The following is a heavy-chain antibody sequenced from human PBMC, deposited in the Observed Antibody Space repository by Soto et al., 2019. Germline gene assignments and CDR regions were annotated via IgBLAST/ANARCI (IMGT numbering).Heavy chain of an antibody. CDR1: GGSISSSSYY. J-gene: IGHJ6*02. CDR3: ARQSSRYNWNYENYYYYGMDV. CDR2: IYYSGST. Sequence: LSLTCTVSGGSISSSSYYWGWIRQPPGKGLEWIGSIYYSGSTYYNPSLKSRVTISVDTSKNQFSLKLSSVTAADTAVYYCARQSSRYNWNYENYYYYGMDVWGQGTTVTAP. D-gene: IGHD1-7*01. V-gene: IGHV4-39*01.